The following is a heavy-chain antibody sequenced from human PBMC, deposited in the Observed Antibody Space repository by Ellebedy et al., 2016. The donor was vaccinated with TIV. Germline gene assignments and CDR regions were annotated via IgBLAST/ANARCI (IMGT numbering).Heavy chain of an antibody. J-gene: IGHJ4*02. D-gene: IGHD2-15*01. CDR1: GFPFSSYS. V-gene: IGHV3-23*01. Sequence: PGGSLRLSCAASGFPFSSYSMNWVRQAPGKGLEWLSYISRDGGATYYADSVKGRFTISRDNSKNTLYLQMNSLRAEDTAVYYCAKDLGIVVVVANFDYWGQGTLVTVSS. CDR2: ISRDGGAT. CDR3: AKDLGIVVVVANFDY.